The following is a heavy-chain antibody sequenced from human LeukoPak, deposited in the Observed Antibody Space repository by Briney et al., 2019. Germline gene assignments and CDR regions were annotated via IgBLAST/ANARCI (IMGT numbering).Heavy chain of an antibody. D-gene: IGHD3-3*01. CDR2: ISYDGSNK. V-gene: IGHV3-30*04. J-gene: IGHJ4*02. CDR3: ARGGYYGSGRYYFDS. CDR1: GFTFSSYA. Sequence: GGSLRLSCAASGFTFSSYAMHWVRQAPGKGLEWVAVISYDGSNKYYADSVKGRFTISRDNAKNTLHLQMNSLRAEDTAVYYCARGGYYGSGRYYFDSWGQGTLVTVSS.